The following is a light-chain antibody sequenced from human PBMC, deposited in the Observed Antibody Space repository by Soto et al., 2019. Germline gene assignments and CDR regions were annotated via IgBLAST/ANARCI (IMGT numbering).Light chain of an antibody. CDR1: SSDLGGSKY. V-gene: IGLV2-14*01. J-gene: IGLJ3*02. CDR2: EVT. Sequence: QSALTQPASVSGSPGRSITISCTGTSSDLGGSKYVSWYQQHPGKAPKLMISEVTNRPSGVSNRFPGSKSGYRASLTISGLQAEVEADYYCSYDTPTSTWVFGGGTKLTVL. CDR3: SYDTPTSTWV.